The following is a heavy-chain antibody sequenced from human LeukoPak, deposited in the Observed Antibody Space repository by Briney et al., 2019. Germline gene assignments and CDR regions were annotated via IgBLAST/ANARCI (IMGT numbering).Heavy chain of an antibody. D-gene: IGHD6-13*01. V-gene: IGHV3-43*02. CDR2: ISGDGGST. CDR1: GFTFDDYA. Sequence: GGSLRLSCAASGFTFDDYAMHWVRQTPGKGLEWGSLISGDGGSTYYADSVKGRFTISRDNSKNSLYLQMNSLRTEDTALYYCAKDGSSSSPFDYWGQGTLVTVSS. J-gene: IGHJ4*02. CDR3: AKDGSSSSPFDY.